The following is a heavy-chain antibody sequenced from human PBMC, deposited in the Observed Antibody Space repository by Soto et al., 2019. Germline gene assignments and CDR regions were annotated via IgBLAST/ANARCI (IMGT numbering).Heavy chain of an antibody. CDR1: GGSFYSHA. Sequence: SVKVSCKSSGGSFYSHALSWVRQAPGQGLEWMGGIIPIFRTTNYAQKFQGRVTITADESTSTAHMELSSLRSEDTAVYYCARDRRDYYESSGRHFDYRGQGTLVTVTS. J-gene: IGHJ4*02. D-gene: IGHD3-22*01. V-gene: IGHV1-69*13. CDR3: ARDRRDYYESSGRHFDY. CDR2: IIPIFRTT.